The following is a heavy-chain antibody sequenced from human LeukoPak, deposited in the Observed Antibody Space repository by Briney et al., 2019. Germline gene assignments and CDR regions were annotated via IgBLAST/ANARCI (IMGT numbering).Heavy chain of an antibody. CDR1: GGTFSSYA. Sequence: SVKVSCKASGGTFSSYAISWVRQAPGQGLEWMGRIIPIFGTANYAQKFQGRVTITTDESTSTAYMELSSLRSEDTAVYFCARDMYYYSRTGFDPWGQGTLVTVSS. V-gene: IGHV1-69*05. D-gene: IGHD3-10*01. CDR2: IIPIFGTA. CDR3: ARDMYYYSRTGFDP. J-gene: IGHJ5*02.